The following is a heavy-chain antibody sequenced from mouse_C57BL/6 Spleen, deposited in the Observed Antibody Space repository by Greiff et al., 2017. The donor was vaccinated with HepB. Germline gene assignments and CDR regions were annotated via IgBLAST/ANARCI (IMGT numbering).Heavy chain of an antibody. CDR3: ARGEERYFDY. Sequence: EVKLVESGGGLVKPGGSLKLSCAASGFTFSSYAMSWVRQTPEKRLEWVATISDGGSYTYYPDNVKGRFTISRDNAKNNLYLQMSHLKSEDTAMYYCARGEERYFDYWGQGTTLTVSS. V-gene: IGHV5-4*03. J-gene: IGHJ2*01. CDR1: GFTFSSYA. CDR2: ISDGGSYT.